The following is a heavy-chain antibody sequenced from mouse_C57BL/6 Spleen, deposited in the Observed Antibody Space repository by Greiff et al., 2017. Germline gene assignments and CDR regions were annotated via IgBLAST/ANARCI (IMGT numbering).Heavy chain of an antibody. V-gene: IGHV7-3*01. CDR1: GFTFTTYY. CDR3: ARDSDRCFDV. J-gene: IGHJ1*03. CDR2: IRNKANGYTT. Sequence: EVQLVESGGGLVQPGGSLSLSCAASGFTFTTYYMHWVRQPPGKGLEWLGFIRNKANGYTTEYSASVKGRFTISRDNSQSILYLQMNSLRAEDSATYYCARDSDRCFDVWGTGTTLTVSS.